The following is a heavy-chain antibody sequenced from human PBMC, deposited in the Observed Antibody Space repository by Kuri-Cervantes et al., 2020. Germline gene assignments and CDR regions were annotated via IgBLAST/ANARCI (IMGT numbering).Heavy chain of an antibody. CDR1: GYTFTSYC. CDR3: ARFDYVWGSYRSDY. V-gene: IGHV1-46*01. CDR2: INPSGGST. D-gene: IGHD3-16*02. Sequence: ASVKVSCKASGYTFTSYCMHWVRQAPGQGLEWMGIINPSGGSTSYAQKFQGRVTMTRDTSTSTVYMELRSLRSDDTAVYYCARFDYVWGSYRSDYWGQGTLVTVSS. J-gene: IGHJ4*02.